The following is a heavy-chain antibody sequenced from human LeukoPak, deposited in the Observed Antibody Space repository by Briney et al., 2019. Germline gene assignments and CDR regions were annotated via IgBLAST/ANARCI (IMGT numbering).Heavy chain of an antibody. D-gene: IGHD2-15*01. J-gene: IGHJ4*02. CDR2: IGSAGNTI. Sequence: QPGGSLRLSCGASGFFFSSYEMNWVRQAPGKGLEWVSYIGSAGNTIYYADSVKGRFTVSRDNAKTSLYLQMNSLRAEDTAVYYCTRPFYCSGGACYSGLGYWGLGTLVTVSS. CDR3: TRPFYCSGGACYSGLGY. CDR1: GFFFSSYE. V-gene: IGHV3-48*03.